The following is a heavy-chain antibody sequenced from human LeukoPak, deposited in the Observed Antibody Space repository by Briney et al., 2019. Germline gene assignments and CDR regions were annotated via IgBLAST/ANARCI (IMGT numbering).Heavy chain of an antibody. Sequence: APVKVSCKASGYTFTNYYMHWVRQAPGQGLEWMGVINPSGGGTSYAQKFQGRVTMTKDMSTSTVYMELSSLRSDDTAVYYCARRVEVSAAAGLDYWGQGTLVTVSS. CDR3: ARRVEVSAAAGLDY. J-gene: IGHJ4*02. V-gene: IGHV1-46*01. CDR1: GYTFTNYY. D-gene: IGHD6-13*01. CDR2: INPSGGGT.